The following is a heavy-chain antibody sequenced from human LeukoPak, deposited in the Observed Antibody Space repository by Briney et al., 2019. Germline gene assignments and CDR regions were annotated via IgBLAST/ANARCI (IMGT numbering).Heavy chain of an antibody. CDR3: ARDYDFWSGYYTSRDYYYYMDV. CDR2: IIPIFGTA. V-gene: IGHV1-69*13. CDR1: GGTFSSYA. Sequence: SVKVSCKASGGTFSSYAISWVRQAPGQGLEWMGGIIPIFGTAIYAQKFQGRVTITADESTSTAYMELSSLRSEDTAVYYCARDYDFWSGYYTSRDYYYYMDVWGKGTTVTVSS. J-gene: IGHJ6*03. D-gene: IGHD3-3*01.